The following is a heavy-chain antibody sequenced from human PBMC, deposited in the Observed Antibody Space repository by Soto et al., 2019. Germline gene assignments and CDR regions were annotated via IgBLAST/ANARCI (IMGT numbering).Heavy chain of an antibody. CDR2: INHSGST. CDR1: GGSFSGYY. CDR3: ARGWGAVADY. Sequence: QVQLQQWGAGLLKPSETLSLTCAVYGGSFSGYYWSWIRQPPGKGLEWIEEINHSGSTNYNPSLKSRVTISVDTSKHQFSLKLSSVTAADTAVYYCARGWGAVADYWGQGTLVTVSS. J-gene: IGHJ4*02. V-gene: IGHV4-34*01. D-gene: IGHD6-19*01.